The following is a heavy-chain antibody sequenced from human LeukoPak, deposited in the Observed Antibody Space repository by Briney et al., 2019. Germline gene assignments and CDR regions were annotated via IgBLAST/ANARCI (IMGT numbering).Heavy chain of an antibody. CDR2: ISDDGSNK. CDR1: GFTFSSYT. Sequence: PGGSLRLSCAASGFTFSSYTMHWVRQAPGKGLEWVALISDDGSNKYYSDSVKGRFTISRDNSKNTLYLQMNSLRAEDTAVFYCARELSTSRDYWGQGTLVTVSS. D-gene: IGHD2-2*01. J-gene: IGHJ4*02. CDR3: ARELSTSRDY. V-gene: IGHV3-30-3*01.